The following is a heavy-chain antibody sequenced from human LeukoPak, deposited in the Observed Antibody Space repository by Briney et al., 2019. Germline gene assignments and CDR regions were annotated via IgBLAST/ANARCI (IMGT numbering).Heavy chain of an antibody. J-gene: IGHJ4*02. CDR3: ARVGIGYSSDYYFDY. CDR2: IYYSGST. V-gene: IGHV4-59*01. CDR1: GGSISSYY. Sequence: SETLSLTCTVSGGSISSYYWSWIRQPPGKGLEWIGYIYYSGSTNYNPSLKSRVTISVDTSKNQFSLKLSSVTAADTAVYYCARVGIGYSSDYYFDYWGQGTLVTVSS. D-gene: IGHD6-25*01.